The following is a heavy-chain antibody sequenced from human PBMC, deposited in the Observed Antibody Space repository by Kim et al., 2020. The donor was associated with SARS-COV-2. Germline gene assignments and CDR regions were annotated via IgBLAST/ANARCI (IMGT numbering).Heavy chain of an antibody. J-gene: IGHJ4*02. CDR1: GFTITTYA. CDR3: MKEMAGGVAIDY. Sequence: GGSLRLSCAASGFTITTYAMGWARQGPGRGLEWVSSISAGGGNTFYADSAKGRFTISRDTSKNTVFLQIESLRGEDTGIYYCMKEMAGGVAIDYWGQGTLLTVSS. D-gene: IGHD3-3*01. V-gene: IGHV3-23*01. CDR2: ISAGGGNT.